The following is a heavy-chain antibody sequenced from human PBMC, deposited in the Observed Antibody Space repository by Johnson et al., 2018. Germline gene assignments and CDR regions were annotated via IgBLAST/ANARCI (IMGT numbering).Heavy chain of an antibody. CDR3: TTGKGYFTNGVCYMPYAFDI. CDR1: GFTFSNAW. CDR2: IECKTDGGTT. J-gene: IGHJ3*02. V-gene: IGHV3-15*07. Sequence: VQLVQSGGGLVKPGGSPRLSCAASGFTFSNAWMNWVRQAPGKGLEWVGHIECKTDGGTTDYAAPVKGRFSISRDVSKTTLYLQRNSLKTEDTAVYYCTTGKGYFTNGVCYMPYAFDIWGQGTMVSVSP. D-gene: IGHD2-8*01.